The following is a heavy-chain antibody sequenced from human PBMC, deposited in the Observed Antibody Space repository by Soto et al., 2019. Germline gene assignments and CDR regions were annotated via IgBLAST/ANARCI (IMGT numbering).Heavy chain of an antibody. CDR2: INPNSGGT. CDR3: ARGPGLWFGELPSDY. Sequence: ASVKVSCKASGYTFTGYYMHWVRQAPGQGLEWMGWINPNSGGTKYSQKFQGRVTITRDTSASTAYMELSSLRSEDTAVYYCARGPGLWFGELPSDYWGQGTLVTVSS. V-gene: IGHV1-2*02. CDR1: GYTFTGYY. J-gene: IGHJ4*02. D-gene: IGHD3-10*01.